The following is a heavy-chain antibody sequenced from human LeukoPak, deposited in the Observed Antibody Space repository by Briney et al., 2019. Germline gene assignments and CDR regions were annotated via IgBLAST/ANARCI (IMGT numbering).Heavy chain of an antibody. J-gene: IGHJ2*01. V-gene: IGHV4-39*01. CDR3: ARTQWLGWYFDL. CDR2: IYYSGTT. D-gene: IGHD6-19*01. Sequence: PSETLSLTCTVSGGSISSSTYYWGWIRQPPGKGLEWIGTIYYSGTTYYNPSLKSRVTISVDTSKNQFSLKLSSVTAAGTAVYYCARTQWLGWYFDLWGRGTLVTVSS. CDR1: GGSISSSTYY.